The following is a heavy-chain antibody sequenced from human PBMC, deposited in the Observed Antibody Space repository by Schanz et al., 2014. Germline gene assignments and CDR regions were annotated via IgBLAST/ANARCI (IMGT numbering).Heavy chain of an antibody. CDR1: GYTFTSYD. D-gene: IGHD3-22*01. V-gene: IGHV1-8*01. CDR3: AREVGLYDRGWFDP. CDR2: MNPNSGNP. Sequence: QVQLIQSGAEVKKPGASVKVSCTASGYTFTSYDINWVRQAPGQGLEWLGWMNPNSGNPGFAQKFRGRVTMTRNTSMITAYIELHILTSEDTAVYYCAREVGLYDRGWFDPWGQGTLVTVSS. J-gene: IGHJ5*02.